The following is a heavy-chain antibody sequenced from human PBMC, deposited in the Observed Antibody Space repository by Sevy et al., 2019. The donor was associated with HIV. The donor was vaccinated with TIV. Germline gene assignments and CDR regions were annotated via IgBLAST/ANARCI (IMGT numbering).Heavy chain of an antibody. J-gene: IGHJ6*02. D-gene: IGHD4-17*01. CDR3: ARLTTQPTSDLYGLDV. Sequence: ASVKVSCKASGYIFSDYYIHWVRQAPGRGLEWMAWINSDSGVTNYAQRFQGEVTVTRDTYLRTAYLELTNLKSNDTAIYYCARLTTQPTSDLYGLDVWGQGTTVTVSS. CDR2: INSDSGVT. CDR1: GYIFSDYY. V-gene: IGHV1-2*02.